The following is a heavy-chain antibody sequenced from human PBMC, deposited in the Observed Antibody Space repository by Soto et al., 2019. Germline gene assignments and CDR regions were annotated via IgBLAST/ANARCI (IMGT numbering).Heavy chain of an antibody. Sequence: EVQLFESGGGSVHPGESLRLSCAASGFTFSDFAMAWVRQAPGKGLEWVSSASASGSGTYYADSVKGRFTISRDNSKNTLFLHMTNLRAGDTARYFCAKGRPGVAAAPDYWGQETLVTVSS. CDR2: ASASGSGT. CDR1: GFTFSDFA. J-gene: IGHJ4*02. CDR3: AKGRPGVAAAPDY. V-gene: IGHV3-23*01. D-gene: IGHD2-21*01.